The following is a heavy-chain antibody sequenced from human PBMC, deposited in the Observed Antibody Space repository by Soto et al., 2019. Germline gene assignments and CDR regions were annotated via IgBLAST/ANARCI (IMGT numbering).Heavy chain of an antibody. CDR1: GFTFSSYW. D-gene: IGHD3-22*01. V-gene: IGHV3-15*07. CDR3: TTLGHYYDTSPLDV. J-gene: IGHJ6*02. CDR2: IKTKIDGGTT. Sequence: GGSLRLSCAASGFTFSSYWMNWVRQAPGKGLEWVGHIKTKIDGGTTDYAAPVKGRFTISRDDSKNTLYLQMNSLKAEDTALYYCTTLGHYYDTSPLDVWGQGTTVTVSS.